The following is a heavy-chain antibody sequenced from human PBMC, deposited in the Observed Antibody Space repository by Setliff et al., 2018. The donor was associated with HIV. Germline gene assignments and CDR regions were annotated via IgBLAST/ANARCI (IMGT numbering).Heavy chain of an antibody. V-gene: IGHV4-39*07. CDR3: AREAPSEPTRYYNFWSGYPDWFDP. CDR1: GDSIISGSYY. J-gene: IGHJ5*02. CDR2: IYNGGAS. D-gene: IGHD3-3*01. Sequence: PSETLSLTCIVTGDSIISGSYYWAWIRQPPGKGLEWIGTIYNGGASHYNPSRKSRVIIFLDPSKNQFSLELTSVTAADTAVYYCAREAPSEPTRYYNFWSGYPDWFDPWGPGTLVTVSS.